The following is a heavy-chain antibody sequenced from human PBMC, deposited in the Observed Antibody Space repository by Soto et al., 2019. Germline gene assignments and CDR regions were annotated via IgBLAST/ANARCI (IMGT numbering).Heavy chain of an antibody. D-gene: IGHD3-9*01. CDR2: IYPGDSDT. V-gene: IGHV5-51*01. CDR3: ARAYYDILTGKLSYYYGMDV. CDR1: GYSFTSYW. J-gene: IGHJ6*02. Sequence: GESLKISCKGSGYSFTSYWNGWVRQMPGKGLEWRGIIYPGDSDTRYSPSFQGQVTISADKSISTAYLQWSSLKASDTVMYYCARAYYDILTGKLSYYYGMDVWGQGTTVTVSS.